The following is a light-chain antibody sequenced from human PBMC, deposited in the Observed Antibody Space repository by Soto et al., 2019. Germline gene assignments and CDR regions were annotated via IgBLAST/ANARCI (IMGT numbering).Light chain of an antibody. Sequence: EIVMTQSPATLSVSTGERATLSCRASQSVRSNLVWYQQKPGQAPRLLIYGASTRDTGIPDRFSGSGSGTDFTLTISSLQPEDFATYSCQQSYSTTWTFGQGTKVDNK. J-gene: IGKJ1*01. V-gene: IGKV3D-15*01. CDR2: GAS. CDR1: QSVRSN. CDR3: QQSYSTTWT.